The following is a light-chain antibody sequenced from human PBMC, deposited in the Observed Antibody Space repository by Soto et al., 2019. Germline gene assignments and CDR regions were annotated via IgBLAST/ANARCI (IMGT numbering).Light chain of an antibody. CDR3: QQRSNWLIT. Sequence: EIVLTQSPATLSLSPGERATLSCRASQSVRHYLAWYQQKPGQAPRLLIYDASNRATGIPARFSGSGSGTDFTRTISSLEPEDFAVYYCQQRSNWLITFGQGTRLEIK. J-gene: IGKJ5*01. CDR2: DAS. CDR1: QSVRHY. V-gene: IGKV3-11*01.